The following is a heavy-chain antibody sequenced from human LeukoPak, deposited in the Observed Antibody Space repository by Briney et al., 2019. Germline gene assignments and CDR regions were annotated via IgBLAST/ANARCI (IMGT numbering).Heavy chain of an antibody. D-gene: IGHD3-16*01. CDR3: SRWGAVNGFDI. CDR1: GGSLGSHY. V-gene: IGHV4-59*11. CDR2: MSHSGSA. J-gene: IGHJ3*02. Sequence: PSETLSLTCNVSGGSLGSHYWSWIRQSPGQGLEWIAYMSHSGSANYKSSPKSRLTISIDSSKAQFSLKLSAVTAADTAVYYCSRWGAVNGFDIWGQGTMVTVSS.